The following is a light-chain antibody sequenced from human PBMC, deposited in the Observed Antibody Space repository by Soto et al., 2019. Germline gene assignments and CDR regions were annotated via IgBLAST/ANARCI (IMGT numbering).Light chain of an antibody. V-gene: IGLV1-51*01. CDR3: GAWDSRLSAWV. J-gene: IGLJ3*02. CDR1: NTNIGNNF. Sequence: QSVLTQPPSVSAAPGQRVTISCSGNNTNIGNNFVSWYQHLPGTAPKLLIYGNDKRPSGIPDRFSGSKSGTSATLGISGLQTGDETDYYCGAWDSRLSAWVFGGGTQLTVL. CDR2: GND.